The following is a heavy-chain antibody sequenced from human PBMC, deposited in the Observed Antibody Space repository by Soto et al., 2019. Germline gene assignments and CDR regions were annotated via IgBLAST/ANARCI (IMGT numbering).Heavy chain of an antibody. J-gene: IGHJ4*02. Sequence: ESGGGVVQPGRSLRLSCAASGFSFSDHALHWVRQAPGKGLEWVAVISYDGMNKRYADSVKGRFTISRDNSKNILYLQVNRLRAEDMAVFYCARDTIGSGGGYIDYWGQGTLVTVSS. V-gene: IGHV3-30*04. CDR2: ISYDGMNK. CDR1: GFSFSDHA. D-gene: IGHD3-10*01. CDR3: ARDTIGSGGGYIDY.